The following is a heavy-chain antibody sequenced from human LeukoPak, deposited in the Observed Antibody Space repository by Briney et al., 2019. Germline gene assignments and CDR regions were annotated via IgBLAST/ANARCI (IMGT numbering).Heavy chain of an antibody. V-gene: IGHV3-21*01. CDR1: GFTFSSYS. CDR3: ARDRKKRVDY. J-gene: IGHJ4*02. D-gene: IGHD1-14*01. CDR2: ISSSSSYI. Sequence: GGSLRLSCAASGFTFSSYSMNWVRQAPGRGLEWVSSISSSSSYIYYADSVKGRFTISRDNAKNSLYLQMNSLRAEDTAVYYCARDRKKRVDYWGQGTLVTVSS.